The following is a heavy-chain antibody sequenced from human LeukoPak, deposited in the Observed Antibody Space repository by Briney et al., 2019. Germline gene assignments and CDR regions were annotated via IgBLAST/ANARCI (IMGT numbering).Heavy chain of an antibody. V-gene: IGHV4-59*01. Sequence: PSETLSLTCTVSGGSISSYYWSWIRQPPGKGLEWIGYIYYSGSTNYNPSLKSRVTISVDTSKNQFSLKLSSVTAADTAVYYCARGFIAAAVFDYWDQGTLVTVSS. J-gene: IGHJ4*02. D-gene: IGHD6-13*01. CDR1: GGSISSYY. CDR3: ARGFIAAAVFDY. CDR2: IYYSGST.